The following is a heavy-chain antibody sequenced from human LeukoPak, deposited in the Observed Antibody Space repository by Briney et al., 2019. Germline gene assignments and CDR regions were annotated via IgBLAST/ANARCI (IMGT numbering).Heavy chain of an antibody. CDR2: VYYSGNA. J-gene: IGHJ5*02. CDR3: ARVMAARREDLNWFDP. CDR1: GGSISSSGSY. Sequence: SETLSLTCTVSGGSISSSGSYWGWIRQPPGKGLEWIGSVYYSGNAYNPSLKSRVTISVDTSKNQFSLNLTSVNAADTAIYYCARVMAARREDLNWFDPWGQGTLVTVSS. D-gene: IGHD6-6*01. V-gene: IGHV4-39*07.